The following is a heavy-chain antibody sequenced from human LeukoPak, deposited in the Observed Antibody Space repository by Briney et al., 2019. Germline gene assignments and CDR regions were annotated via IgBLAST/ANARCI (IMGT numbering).Heavy chain of an antibody. Sequence: ASVKVSCKASGYTFTGYYMHWVRQAPGQGLEWMGWINPNSGGSNYAQNFQGRVTMTRDTSISTAYMELSRLRSDDTAVYYCVREECSSTTCRGNWFDPWDQGTLVTVSS. J-gene: IGHJ5*02. CDR2: INPNSGGS. CDR3: VREECSSTTCRGNWFDP. D-gene: IGHD2-2*01. CDR1: GYTFTGYY. V-gene: IGHV1-2*02.